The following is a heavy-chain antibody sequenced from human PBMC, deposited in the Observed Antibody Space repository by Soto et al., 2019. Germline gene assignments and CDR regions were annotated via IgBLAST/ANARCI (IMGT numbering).Heavy chain of an antibody. V-gene: IGHV1-18*01. CDR2: ISTYRGNT. D-gene: IGHD3-10*02. J-gene: IGHJ4*02. CDR3: ARMFVGPRCGDIDY. CDR1: GYTFSNYG. Sequence: QVHLVQSGVEVKKPGASVKVSCKASGYTFSNYGFSWLRQPPGKGLEGRGWISTYRGNTNYARKFRGRDTMTTDTSTSTAFMEPRSLTSDVTAVYYCARMFVGPRCGDIDYWGQGTLVTVSS.